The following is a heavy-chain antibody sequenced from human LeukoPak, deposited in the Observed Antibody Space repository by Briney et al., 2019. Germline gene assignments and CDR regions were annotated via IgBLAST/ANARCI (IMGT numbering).Heavy chain of an antibody. Sequence: GESLKISCKGSGYSFTSYWIGWVRQMSGKGLECMGIIYPGDSDTRYSPSSQGQVSISADKSISTAYLQWSSLKASDTAMYYCASAYSGSLDAFDIWGQGTMVTVSS. V-gene: IGHV5-51*01. CDR2: IYPGDSDT. CDR3: ASAYSGSLDAFDI. J-gene: IGHJ3*02. CDR1: GYSFTSYW. D-gene: IGHD1-26*01.